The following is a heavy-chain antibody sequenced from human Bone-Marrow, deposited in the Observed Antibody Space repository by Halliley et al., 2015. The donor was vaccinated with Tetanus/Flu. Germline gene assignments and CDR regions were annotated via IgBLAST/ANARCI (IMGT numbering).Heavy chain of an antibody. CDR3: ARDYGATGSPGGLDY. J-gene: IGHJ4*02. D-gene: IGHD1-1*01. CDR2: TPSGGST. Sequence: TPSGGSTTYAQKFHGRLTVTRDTSTSTVFMDLSSLRSEDTAVYYCARDYGATGSPGGLDYWGQGTLVTVSS. V-gene: IGHV1-46*01.